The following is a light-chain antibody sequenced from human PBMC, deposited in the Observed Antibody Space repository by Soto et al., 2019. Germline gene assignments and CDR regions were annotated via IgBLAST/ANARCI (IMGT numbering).Light chain of an antibody. J-gene: IGLJ2*01. CDR2: EVS. Sequence: QSALTQPPSASGSPGQSVTISCTGTSSDVGGYNYVSWYQHHPGKAPKLMIYEVSKRPSGVPDRFSGSKSGNTASLTVSGLQAEDEAEYYCCSYAGSNSLVFGGGTKVTVL. CDR1: SSDVGGYNY. CDR3: CSYAGSNSLV. V-gene: IGLV2-8*01.